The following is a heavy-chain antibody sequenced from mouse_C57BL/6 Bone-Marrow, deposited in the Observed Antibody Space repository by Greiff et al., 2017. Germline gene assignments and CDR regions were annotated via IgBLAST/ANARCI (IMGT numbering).Heavy chain of an antibody. CDR2: ISSGSSTI. D-gene: IGHD4-1*01. J-gene: IGHJ2*01. Sequence: VESGGGLVKPGGSLKLSCAASGFTFSDHGMHWVRQAPEKGLEWVAYISSGSSTIYYADTVKGRFTISRDNAKNTLFLQMTSLRSEDTAMYYCARTGSFDYWGQGTTLTVSS. CDR1: GFTFSDHG. V-gene: IGHV5-17*01. CDR3: ARTGSFDY.